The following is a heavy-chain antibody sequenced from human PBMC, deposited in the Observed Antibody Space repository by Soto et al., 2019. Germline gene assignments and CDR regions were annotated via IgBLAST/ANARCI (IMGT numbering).Heavy chain of an antibody. CDR2: IFSNDAK. D-gene: IGHD2-2*01. V-gene: IGHV2-26*02. CDR3: ARTLFCSATSCADYFDP. J-gene: IGHJ5*02. CDR1: GLSLSATTTG. Sequence: QVTLKESGPVLVKPTETLTLTCTVSGLSLSATTTGVSWIRQPPGKALEWLAHIFSNDAKYYSASLKSRVTISKDTSKSQVVLTMTNMDPVDTATYYCARTLFCSATSCADYFDPWGQGTLVTVSS.